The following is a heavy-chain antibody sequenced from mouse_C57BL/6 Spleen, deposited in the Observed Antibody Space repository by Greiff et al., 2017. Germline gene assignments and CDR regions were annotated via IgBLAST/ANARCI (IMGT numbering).Heavy chain of an antibody. J-gene: IGHJ2*01. V-gene: IGHV5-16*01. Sequence: EVQRVESEGGLVQPGSSMKLSCTASGFTFSDYYMAWVRQVPEKGLEWVANINYDGSSTYYLDSLKSRFIISRDNAKNILYLQMSSLKSEDTATYYCARYYYGSSMFDYWGQGTTLTVSS. D-gene: IGHD1-1*01. CDR2: INYDGSST. CDR1: GFTFSDYY. CDR3: ARYYYGSSMFDY.